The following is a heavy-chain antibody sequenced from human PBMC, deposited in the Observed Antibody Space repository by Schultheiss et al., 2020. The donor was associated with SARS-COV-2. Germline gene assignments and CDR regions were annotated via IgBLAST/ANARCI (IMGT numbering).Heavy chain of an antibody. V-gene: IGHV4-34*11. Sequence: SETLSLTCAVYGGSFSGYYWSWIRQPPGKGLEWIGYIYYSGSTNYNPSLKSRVTISVDTSKNQFSLKLSSVTAADTAVYYCARGQWELLHGYYYGMDVWGQGTTVTVSS. CDR2: IYYSGST. J-gene: IGHJ6*02. CDR3: ARGQWELLHGYYYGMDV. D-gene: IGHD1-26*01. CDR1: GGSFSGYY.